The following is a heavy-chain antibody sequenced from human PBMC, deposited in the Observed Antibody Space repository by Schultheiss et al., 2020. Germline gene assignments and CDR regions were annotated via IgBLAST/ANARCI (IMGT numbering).Heavy chain of an antibody. D-gene: IGHD2-15*01. V-gene: IGHV3-48*04. CDR1: GFTVSSNY. J-gene: IGHJ6*03. CDR3: ARASLVAATIHYYYYMDV. CDR2: ISWNSGSI. Sequence: GGSLRLSCAASGFTVSSNYMSWVRQAPGKGLEWVSGISWNSGSIDYADSVKGRFTISRDNAKNSLYLQMNSLRAEDTAVYYCARASLVAATIHYYYYMDVWGKGTTCTVSS.